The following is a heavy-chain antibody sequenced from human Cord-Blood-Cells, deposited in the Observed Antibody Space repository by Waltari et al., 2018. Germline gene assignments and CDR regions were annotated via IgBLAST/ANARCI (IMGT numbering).Heavy chain of an antibody. D-gene: IGHD3-10*01. CDR1: GGSISSYY. CDR2: IYYSGST. Sequence: QVQLQESGPGLVKPSETLSLTCTVSGGSISSYYWSWIRQPPGKGLEWIGYIYYSGSTNYNPSLKSRVTISVDTSKNQFSLKLSSVTAADTAVYYCARAGSGSYYYYGMDVWGQGTTVTVSS. CDR3: ARAGSGSYYYYGMDV. V-gene: IGHV4-59*01. J-gene: IGHJ6*02.